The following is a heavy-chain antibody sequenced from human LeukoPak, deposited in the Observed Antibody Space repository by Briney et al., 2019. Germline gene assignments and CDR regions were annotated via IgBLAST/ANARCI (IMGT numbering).Heavy chain of an antibody. CDR1: GGSIGSGGYS. D-gene: IGHD3-22*01. V-gene: IGHV4-30-2*01. CDR2: IYHSGST. J-gene: IGHJ4*02. CDR3: ARGNYYDSSGYRQIFDY. Sequence: KPSETLSLTCAVSGGSIGSGGYSWSWIRQPPGKGLEWIGYIYHSGSTYYNPSLKSRVTISVDRSKNQFSLKLSSVTAADTAVYYCARGNYYDSSGYRQIFDYWGQGTLVTVSS.